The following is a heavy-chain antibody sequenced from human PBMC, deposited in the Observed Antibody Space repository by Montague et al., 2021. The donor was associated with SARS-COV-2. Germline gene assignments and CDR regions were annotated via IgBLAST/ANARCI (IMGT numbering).Heavy chain of an antibody. Sequence: SETLSLTCAVSGGSISSSNWWSWVRQPPGKGLEWIGEIYHSGRTNYNPSLKSRVTISVDESTGQFSLKLRSVTAADTAVYYCAVQELAYFDYWGQGTLVTVPS. J-gene: IGHJ4*02. CDR3: AVQELAYFDY. CDR2: IYHSGRT. D-gene: IGHD5-24*01. CDR1: GGSISSSNW. V-gene: IGHV4-4*02.